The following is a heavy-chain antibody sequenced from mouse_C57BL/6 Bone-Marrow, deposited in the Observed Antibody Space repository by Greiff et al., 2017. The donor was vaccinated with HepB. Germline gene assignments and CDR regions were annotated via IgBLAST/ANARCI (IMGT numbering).Heavy chain of an antibody. D-gene: IGHD2-4*01. CDR2: INPSTGGT. CDR1: GYSFTGYY. J-gene: IGHJ3*01. CDR3: ARGGGLRPWFAY. V-gene: IGHV1-42*01. Sequence: EVKLQESGPELVKPGASVKISCKASGYSFTGYYMNWVKQSPEKSLEWIGEINPSTGGTTYNQKFKAKATLTVDKSSSTAYMQLKSLTSEDSAVYYCARGGGLRPWFAYWGQGTLVTVSA.